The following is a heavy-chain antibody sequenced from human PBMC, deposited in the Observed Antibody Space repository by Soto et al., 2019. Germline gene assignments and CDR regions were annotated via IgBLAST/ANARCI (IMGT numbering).Heavy chain of an antibody. CDR3: ARDLGLSIAAAGTLGY. Sequence: GASVKVSCKASGYTFTSYYMHWVRQAPGQGLERMRIINPSGGSTSYAQKFQGRVTMTRDTSTSTVYMELSSLRSEDTAVYYCARDLGLSIAAAGTLGYWGQGTLVTVSS. J-gene: IGHJ4*02. D-gene: IGHD6-13*01. CDR1: GYTFTSYY. CDR2: INPSGGST. V-gene: IGHV1-46*03.